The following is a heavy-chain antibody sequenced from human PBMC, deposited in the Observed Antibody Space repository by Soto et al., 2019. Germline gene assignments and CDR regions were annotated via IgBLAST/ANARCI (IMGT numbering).Heavy chain of an antibody. CDR2: ISAYNGNT. CDR3: ARAYTLDYFFDY. CDR1: GYTFTSYG. J-gene: IGHJ4*02. D-gene: IGHD3-9*01. V-gene: IGHV1-18*01. Sequence: ASVKVSCKASGYTFTSYGISWVRQAPGQGLEWMGWISAYNGNTIYAQKLQGRVTMTTDTSTSTAYMELRSLRSDDTAVYYCARAYTLDYFFDYWGQGTLVTVSS.